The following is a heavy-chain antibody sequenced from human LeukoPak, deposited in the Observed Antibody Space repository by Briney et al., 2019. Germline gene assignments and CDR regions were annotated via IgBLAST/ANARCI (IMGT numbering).Heavy chain of an antibody. V-gene: IGHV3-23*01. D-gene: IGHD3-3*01. J-gene: IGHJ4*02. CDR2: ISGSGGST. CDR3: AKAGGNTIFGVVITYYFDY. Sequence: GGSLRLSCAASGFTFSSYAMSWVRQAPGKGLEWVSAISGSGGSTYYADSVMGRFTISRDNSKNTLYLQMNSLRAEDTAVYYCAKAGGNTIFGVVITYYFDYWGQGTLVTVSS. CDR1: GFTFSSYA.